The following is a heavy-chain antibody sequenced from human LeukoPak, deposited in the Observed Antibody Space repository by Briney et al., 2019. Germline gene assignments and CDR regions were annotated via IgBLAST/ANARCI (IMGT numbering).Heavy chain of an antibody. CDR1: GFTFSSYG. CDR2: IWYDGSNK. Sequence: GGSLRLSCAASGFTFSSYGMHWVRQAPGKGLEWVAVIWYDGSNKYYAGSVKGRFTISRDNSKNTLYLQMNSLRAEDTAVYYCAREGYYDSSGYRPGGAFDIWGQGTMVTVS. D-gene: IGHD3-22*01. V-gene: IGHV3-33*01. J-gene: IGHJ3*02. CDR3: AREGYYDSSGYRPGGAFDI.